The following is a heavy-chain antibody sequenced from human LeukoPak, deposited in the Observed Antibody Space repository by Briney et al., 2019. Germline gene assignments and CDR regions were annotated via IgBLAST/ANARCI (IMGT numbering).Heavy chain of an antibody. D-gene: IGHD2-2*01. V-gene: IGHV3-53*01. CDR2: IYAGGST. J-gene: IGHJ4*02. CDR3: ARASIPGYCSSASCPFDY. Sequence: GGSLRLSCVPSGFSVSSNYMSWVRQAPGKGLEWVSVIYAGGSTYYADSMKGRFTISRDNSKNTLYLQMNSLRAEDTAVYYCARASIPGYCSSASCPFDYWGQGTLVTVSS. CDR1: GFSVSSNY.